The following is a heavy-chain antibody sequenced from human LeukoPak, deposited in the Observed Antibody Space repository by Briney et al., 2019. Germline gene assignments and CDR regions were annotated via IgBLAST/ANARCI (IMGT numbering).Heavy chain of an antibody. CDR2: IYYSGTT. Sequence: SETLSLTCTISGASIDSYYWSWIRQPPGKGLEWIGYIYYSGTTNYNPSLKRRVTISVDTSKNQFSLKLSSVTAADTAVYYCARGYYGSGSFPYWGQGTLVTVSS. J-gene: IGHJ4*02. D-gene: IGHD3-10*01. CDR1: GASIDSYY. CDR3: ARGYYGSGSFPY. V-gene: IGHV4-59*01.